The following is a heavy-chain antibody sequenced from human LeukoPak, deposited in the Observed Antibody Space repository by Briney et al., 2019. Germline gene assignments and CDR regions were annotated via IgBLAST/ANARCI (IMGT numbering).Heavy chain of an antibody. J-gene: IGHJ5*02. Sequence: PGGSLRLSCAASGIVFSNTAMNWARQSPGRGLEWISAISGGGERTFYADSVKGRFTISRENSKNMVYLQMNSLRVDDTAIYYCGKDGGQYSSGPEFDPRGQGALVTVSS. CDR3: GKDGGQYSSGPEFDP. CDR2: ISGGGERT. D-gene: IGHD3-22*01. CDR1: GIVFSNTA. V-gene: IGHV3-23*01.